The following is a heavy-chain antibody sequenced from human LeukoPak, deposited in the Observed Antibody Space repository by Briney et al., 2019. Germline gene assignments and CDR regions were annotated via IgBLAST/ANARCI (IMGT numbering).Heavy chain of an antibody. D-gene: IGHD2-2*01. CDR1: GGSITSSGYF. J-gene: IGHJ4*02. CDR3: ARYLSVVVSSPFDY. Sequence: SETLSLTCTVSGGSITSSGYFWGWIRQPPGKGLEWIGSIYYSGSTYYNPSLRSRVTISVDTSKNQFSLRMSSVTAADTAVYYCARYLSVVVSSPFDYWGQGTLVTVSS. CDR2: IYYSGST. V-gene: IGHV4-39*01.